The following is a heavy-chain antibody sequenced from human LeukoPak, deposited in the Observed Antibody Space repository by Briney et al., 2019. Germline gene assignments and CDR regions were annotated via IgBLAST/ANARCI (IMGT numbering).Heavy chain of an antibody. J-gene: IGHJ4*02. CDR2: ISSSSSAR. CDR3: ARMSGSRLPGY. D-gene: IGHD3-3*01. CDR1: GFTFSSHS. V-gene: IGHV3-48*01. Sequence: GGSLRLSCAASGFTFSSHSINWVRQAPGKGLEWVSYISSSSSARYYADSVKGRFTISRDDARNSLYLQMNSLRAEDTAVYYCARMSGSRLPGYWGQGALVTVSS.